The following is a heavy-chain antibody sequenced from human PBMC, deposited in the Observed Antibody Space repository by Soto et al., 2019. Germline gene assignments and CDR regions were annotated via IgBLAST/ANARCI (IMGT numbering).Heavy chain of an antibody. J-gene: IGHJ4*02. Sequence: SGPTLVNPTQTLTLTCTFSGFSLTTSGVGLGWIRQPPGKALEWLALIYWDDDKRYSPSLKSRLTITKDTSKNQVVLTMTNMDAVDTATYYCAHRRDSSAYFDYWGQGTLVTVSS. CDR1: GFSLTTSGVG. CDR2: IYWDDDK. V-gene: IGHV2-5*02. D-gene: IGHD3-22*01. CDR3: AHRRDSSAYFDY.